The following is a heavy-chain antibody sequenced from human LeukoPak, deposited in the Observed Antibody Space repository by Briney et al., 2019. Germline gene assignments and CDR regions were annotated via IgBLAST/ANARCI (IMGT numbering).Heavy chain of an antibody. CDR3: AKSPLLPAATYYYYYYMDV. CDR2: ISGSGGST. D-gene: IGHD2-2*01. CDR1: GFTFSSYA. V-gene: IGHV3-23*01. Sequence: GGSLRLSCAASGFTFSSYAMSWVRQAPGKGLEWVSAISGSGGSTYYADSVKGRFTISRDNSKNTLYLQMNSLRAEDTAVYYCAKSPLLPAATYYYYYYMDVWGKGTTVTVSS. J-gene: IGHJ6*03.